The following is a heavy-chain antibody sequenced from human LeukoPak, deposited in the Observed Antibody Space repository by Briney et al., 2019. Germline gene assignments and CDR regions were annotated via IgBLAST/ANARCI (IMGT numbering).Heavy chain of an antibody. D-gene: IGHD2-2*02. J-gene: IGHJ5*02. CDR1: GSTFSSYS. CDR3: AANDCSSTSCYSFWFDP. CDR2: ISSSSSTI. Sequence: GGSLRLSCAASGSTFSSYSINWVRQAPGKGLEWVSYISSSSSTIYYADSVKGRFTISRDNAKNSLDLQMNSLRAEDTAVYYCAANDCSSTSCYSFWFDPWGQGTLVTVSS. V-gene: IGHV3-48*01.